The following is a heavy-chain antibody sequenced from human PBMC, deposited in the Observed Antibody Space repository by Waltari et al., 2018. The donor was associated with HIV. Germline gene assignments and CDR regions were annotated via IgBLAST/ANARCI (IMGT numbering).Heavy chain of an antibody. CDR3: ARKTTDGSYHNDY. V-gene: IGHV4-34*01. CDR1: GGSFSGYY. CDR2: INHSGST. D-gene: IGHD1-26*01. Sequence: QVQLQQWGAGLLTPSETLSLTCAVYGGSFSGYYWSWIRQPPGKGLEWIGEINHSGSTNYNPSLKSRVTISVDTSKNQFSLKLSSVTAADTAVYYCARKTTDGSYHNDYWGQGTLVTVSS. J-gene: IGHJ4*02.